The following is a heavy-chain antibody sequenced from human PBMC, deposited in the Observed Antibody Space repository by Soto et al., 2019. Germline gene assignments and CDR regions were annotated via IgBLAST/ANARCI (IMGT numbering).Heavy chain of an antibody. CDR3: ARSPVRYLDAFDI. J-gene: IGHJ3*02. D-gene: IGHD1-20*01. V-gene: IGHV2-70*04. Sequence: SGPTLVNPTQTLTLTCTFSGFSLSTSGMRVSWIRQPPGKALEWLARIDWDDDKFYSTSLKTRLTISKDTSKNQVVLTMTNMDPVGTATYYCARSPVRYLDAFDIWGQGTMVTVSS. CDR2: IDWDDDK. CDR1: GFSLSTSGMR.